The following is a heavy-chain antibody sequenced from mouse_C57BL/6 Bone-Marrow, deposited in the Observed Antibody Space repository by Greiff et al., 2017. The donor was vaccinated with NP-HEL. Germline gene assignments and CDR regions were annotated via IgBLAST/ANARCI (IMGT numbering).Heavy chain of an antibody. CDR2: IYWDDDK. V-gene: IGHV8-12*01. CDR3: AVYDGPTGDAMDY. J-gene: IGHJ4*01. D-gene: IGHD2-3*01. Sequence: QVTLKVCGPGILQSSQTLSLTCSFSGFSLSTSGMGVSWIRQPSGKGLEWLAHIYWDDDKRYNPSLKSRLTISKDTSRNQVFLKITSVDTADTATYYCAVYDGPTGDAMDYWGQGTSVTVSS. CDR1: GFSLSTSGMG.